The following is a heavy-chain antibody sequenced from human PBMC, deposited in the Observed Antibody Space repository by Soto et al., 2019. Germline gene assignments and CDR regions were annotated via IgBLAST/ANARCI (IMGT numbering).Heavy chain of an antibody. D-gene: IGHD1-1*01. CDR3: ARDQLQDYYYYGMDV. CDR2: ISAYNGNT. Sequence: GASVKVSCKASGYTFTSYGISWVRQAPGQGLEWMGWISAYNGNTNYAQKLQGRVTMTTDTSNTTAYMELSRLTSDDTAVYFCARDQLQDYYYYGMDVWGQGTTVNVSS. J-gene: IGHJ6*02. V-gene: IGHV1-18*01. CDR1: GYTFTSYG.